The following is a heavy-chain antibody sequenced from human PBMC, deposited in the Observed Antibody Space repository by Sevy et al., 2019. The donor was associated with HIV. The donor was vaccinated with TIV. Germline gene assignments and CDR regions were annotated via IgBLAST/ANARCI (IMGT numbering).Heavy chain of an antibody. CDR2: FDPEDGET. CDR1: GYTLTELS. D-gene: IGHD3-16*02. V-gene: IGHV1-24*01. CDR3: ATAVMITFGGVIANDY. Sequence: ASVKVSCKVSGYTLTELSMHWVRQAPGKGLEWMGGFDPEDGETIYAQKFQGRVTMTEDTSTDTAYMELSSLRSEDTAVYSCATAVMITFGGVIANDYWGQGTLVTVSS. J-gene: IGHJ4*02.